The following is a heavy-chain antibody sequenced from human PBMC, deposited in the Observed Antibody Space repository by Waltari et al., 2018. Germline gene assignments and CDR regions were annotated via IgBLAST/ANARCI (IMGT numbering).Heavy chain of an antibody. J-gene: IGHJ4*02. V-gene: IGHV3-30-3*01. CDR3: AREVIAAAVGFDY. CDR2: ISYDGSNK. CDR1: GFTFSSYA. D-gene: IGHD6-13*01. Sequence: QVQLVESGGGVVQPGRSLRLSCAASGFTFSSYAMHWVRQAPGKGLEWVAVISYDGSNKYYADSVKGRFTISRDNSKNTLYLQMNSLRAEDTAVYYCAREVIAAAVGFDYWGQGTLVTVSS.